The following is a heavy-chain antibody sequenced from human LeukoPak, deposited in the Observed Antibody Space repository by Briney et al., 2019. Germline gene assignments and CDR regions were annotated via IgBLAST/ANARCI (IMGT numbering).Heavy chain of an antibody. D-gene: IGHD3-22*01. CDR1: GYTFTSYG. V-gene: IGHV1-18*01. Sequence: ASVKVSCKSSGYTFTSYGISWVRQAPGQGLEWMGWISTNSGYTKYAQKLQDRVTMTTDTSTSTSYMELRSLRSDDTAVYYCARDYFHSSGSYYDCFDPWGRGTLVTVSS. CDR3: ARDYFHSSGSYYDCFDP. J-gene: IGHJ5*02. CDR2: ISTNSGYT.